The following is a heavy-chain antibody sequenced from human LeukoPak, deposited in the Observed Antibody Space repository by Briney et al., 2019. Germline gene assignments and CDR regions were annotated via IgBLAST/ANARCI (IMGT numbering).Heavy chain of an antibody. CDR2: INHSGST. CDR3: ARGGYDFWSGYYTGRFWFDP. D-gene: IGHD3-3*01. CDR1: GGSFGGYY. J-gene: IGHJ5*02. V-gene: IGHV4-34*01. Sequence: PSETLSLTCAVYGGSFGGYYWSWIRQPPGKGLEWIGEINHSGSTNYNPSLKSRVTISVDTSKNQFSLKLSSVTAADTAVYYCARGGYDFWSGYYTGRFWFDPWGQGTLVTVSS.